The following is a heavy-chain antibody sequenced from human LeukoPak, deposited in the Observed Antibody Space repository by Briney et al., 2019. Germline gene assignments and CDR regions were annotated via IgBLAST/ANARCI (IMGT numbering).Heavy chain of an antibody. J-gene: IGHJ5*02. CDR2: IYYSGST. D-gene: IGHD3-9*01. V-gene: IGHV4-39*01. CDR3: ASSRYFDWSRFDP. CDR1: GGSISSSSYY. Sequence: SETLSLTCTVSGGSISSSSYYWGWIRQPRGKGLEWIVSIYYSGSTYYNPSLESRVTISVDTSKNQFSLKLSSVTAADTAVYYCASSRYFDWSRFDPWGQGTLVTVSS.